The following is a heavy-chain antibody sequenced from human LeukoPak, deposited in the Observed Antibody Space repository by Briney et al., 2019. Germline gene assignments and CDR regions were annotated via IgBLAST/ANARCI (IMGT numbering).Heavy chain of an antibody. CDR2: IYTSGST. CDR3: ARVRRVRGCSGGSCYSEFDY. D-gene: IGHD2-15*01. CDR1: GGSISSGSYY. J-gene: IGHJ4*02. V-gene: IGHV4-61*02. Sequence: SETLSLTCTVSGGSISSGSYYWSWIRQPAGKGLEWIGRIYTSGSTNYNPSLKSRVTISVDTSKNQFSLKLSSVTAADTAVYYCARVRRVRGCSGGSCYSEFDYWGQGTLVTVS.